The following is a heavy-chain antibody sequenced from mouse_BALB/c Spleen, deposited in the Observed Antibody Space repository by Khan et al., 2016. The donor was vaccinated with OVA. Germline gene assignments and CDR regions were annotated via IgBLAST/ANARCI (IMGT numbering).Heavy chain of an antibody. J-gene: IGHJ4*01. CDR2: ISYSGST. CDR3: ASELGRYYALDY. D-gene: IGHD4-1*01. V-gene: IGHV3-2*02. CDR1: GYSITSDYA. Sequence: VQLKESGPGLVKPSQSLSLTCTVTGYSITSDYAWNWIRPFPGNKLEWMGYISYSGSTTYNPSLKSRISITRDTSKDQFFLQLKSVTSEDTATYYCASELGRYYALDYWGQGTSVTVSS.